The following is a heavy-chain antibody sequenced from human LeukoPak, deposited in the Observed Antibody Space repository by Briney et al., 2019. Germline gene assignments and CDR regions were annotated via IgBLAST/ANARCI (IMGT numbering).Heavy chain of an antibody. D-gene: IGHD3-22*01. J-gene: IGHJ4*02. CDR2: ITGITVTM. CDR3: ATHHDSSPYFYPN. V-gene: IGHV3-11*04. CDR1: GFTFSDFS. Sequence: PGGSLRLSCAASGFTFSDFSMSWIRQAPGKGLEWISYITGITVTMNYADSVKGRFTISRDNAKKSLYLQMNSLRAEDTAIYYCATHHDSSPYFYPNWGQGTLVTVSP.